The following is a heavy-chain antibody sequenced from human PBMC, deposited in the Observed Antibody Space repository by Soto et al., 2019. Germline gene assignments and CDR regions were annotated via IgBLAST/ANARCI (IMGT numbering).Heavy chain of an antibody. V-gene: IGHV1-18*01. J-gene: IGHJ6*01. CDR3: ARESIRGIVATISYYYYGMDV. CDR1: VYTFSDYL. D-gene: IGHD5-12*01. Sequence: PVKGACKASVYTFSDYLIACVSHNPGQGLEWMGWISAYNGDTHYTQRLQGRVTMTTDTSTSTAYMELRGLRSDDTAVYYCARESIRGIVATISYYYYGMDVWGQGTTVTVSS. CDR2: ISAYNGDT.